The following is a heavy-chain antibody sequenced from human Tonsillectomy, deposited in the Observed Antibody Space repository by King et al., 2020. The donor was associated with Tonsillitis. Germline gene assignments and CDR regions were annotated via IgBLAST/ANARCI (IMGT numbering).Heavy chain of an antibody. Sequence: VQLVESGGGVVQPGRSLRLSCAASGFTFSSYGMHWVRQAPGKGLEWVAVLSYDGSIKYYADSVKVRFTISRDNSKNTLYLQMNSLRAEDTAVYYCAKDRDARLYYDFWSGYPHYGMDVWGQGTTVTVSS. J-gene: IGHJ6*02. CDR3: AKDRDARLYYDFWSGYPHYGMDV. CDR1: GFTFSSYG. V-gene: IGHV3-30*18. D-gene: IGHD3-3*01. CDR2: LSYDGSIK.